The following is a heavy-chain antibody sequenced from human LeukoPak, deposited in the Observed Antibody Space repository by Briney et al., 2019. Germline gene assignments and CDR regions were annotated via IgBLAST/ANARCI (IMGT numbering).Heavy chain of an antibody. CDR1: GYSISSDYY. Sequence: PSETLSLTCTVSGYSISSDYYWGWIRQPPGKGLEWIGYIYYSGSTNYNPSLKSRVTISVDTSKNQFSLKLSSVTAADTAVYYCAKLEDYDDAFDIWGQGTMVTVSS. D-gene: IGHD4-17*01. V-gene: IGHV4-61*01. CDR3: AKLEDYDDAFDI. J-gene: IGHJ3*02. CDR2: IYYSGST.